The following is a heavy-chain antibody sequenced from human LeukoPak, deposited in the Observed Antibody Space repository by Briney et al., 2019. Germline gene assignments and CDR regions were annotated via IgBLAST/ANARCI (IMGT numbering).Heavy chain of an antibody. CDR2: INHSGST. D-gene: IGHD4-11*01. CDR3: ATRTVTTEYPVPYGMDV. V-gene: IGHV4-34*01. CDR1: GGSFSGYY. Sequence: PSETLSLTCAVYGGSFSGYYWSWIRQPPGKGLEWIGEINHSGSTNYNPSLKSRVTISVDTSKNQFSLKLSSVTAADTAVYYCATRTVTTEYPVPYGMDVWGQGTTVTVSS. J-gene: IGHJ6*02.